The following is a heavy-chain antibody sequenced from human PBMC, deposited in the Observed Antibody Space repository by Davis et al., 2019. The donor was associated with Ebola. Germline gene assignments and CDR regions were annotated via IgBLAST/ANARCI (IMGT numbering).Heavy chain of an antibody. CDR1: GASISNAIYY. J-gene: IGHJ4*02. Sequence: MPSETLSLTCTVSGASISNAIYYWGWIRQPPGKGLAWIGNIYYSGTTYYHPSLTSRVTMSVDTSKNQFSLKLSSVTAADTAVYYCARLGVRYYYDSSGYYTPPDHFDYWGQGTLVTVSS. V-gene: IGHV4-39*01. CDR3: ARLGVRYYYDSSGYYTPPDHFDY. D-gene: IGHD3-22*01. CDR2: IYYSGTT.